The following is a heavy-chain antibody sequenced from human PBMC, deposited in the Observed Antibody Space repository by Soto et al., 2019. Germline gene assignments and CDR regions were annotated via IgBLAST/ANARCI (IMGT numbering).Heavy chain of an antibody. Sequence: VGSLRLSCISSGFTFRTYTMNWVRQAPGKGLEWVSGIRGFSPYTFYAESVKGRFTISRDNAKNSLFLQMNSLRAEDTAVYYCARDRGYDAHDFYYDAMDVWGQGTTVTVSS. CDR1: GFTFRTYT. V-gene: IGHV3-21*01. J-gene: IGHJ6*02. CDR3: ARDRGYDAHDFYYDAMDV. CDR2: IRGFSPYT. D-gene: IGHD2-15*01.